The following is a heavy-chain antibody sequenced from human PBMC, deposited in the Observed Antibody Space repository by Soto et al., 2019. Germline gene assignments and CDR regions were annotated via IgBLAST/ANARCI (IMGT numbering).Heavy chain of an antibody. Sequence: EVQLLGSGGGSVQPGGSLRLSCVASGFSFSNYGMSWARQAPGKGLEWVSATSGSGETTYYADSVKGRFTISRDNSKNTLYLKMNSLRAEDTGVYYCAKDLGYDGSGIEIWGQGTLVTVSS. D-gene: IGHD3-10*01. J-gene: IGHJ4*02. CDR2: TSGSGETT. CDR1: GFSFSNYG. V-gene: IGHV3-23*01. CDR3: AKDLGYDGSGIEI.